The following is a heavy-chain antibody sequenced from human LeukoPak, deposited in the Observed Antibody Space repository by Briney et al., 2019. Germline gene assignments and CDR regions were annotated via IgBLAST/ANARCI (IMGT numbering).Heavy chain of an antibody. CDR2: ISSSSSYI. Sequence: GGSLRLSCAASGFTFSSYTMNWVRQAPGKGLEWVSCISSSSSYISYADSVKGRFTISRDNAENSLYLQMNSLRAEDTALYYCARVKHITHFNDGFDIWGRGTMVIVSS. D-gene: IGHD2-21*01. CDR3: ARVKHITHFNDGFDI. CDR1: GFTFSSYT. J-gene: IGHJ3*02. V-gene: IGHV3-21*01.